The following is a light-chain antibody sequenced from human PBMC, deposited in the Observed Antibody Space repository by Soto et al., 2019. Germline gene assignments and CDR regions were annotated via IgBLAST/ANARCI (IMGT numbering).Light chain of an antibody. Sequence: EIVLTQSPGTLSLTPGERATLSCRASQSFSSNYLGWYQQKPGQAPRLLIYGASTRATGVPDRFSGGGSGTDFTLTISRLEPEDSAVYYCQQYVTSPEWVFGQGTKVDIK. CDR3: QQYVTSPEWV. CDR2: GAS. J-gene: IGKJ1*01. V-gene: IGKV3-20*01. CDR1: QSFSSNY.